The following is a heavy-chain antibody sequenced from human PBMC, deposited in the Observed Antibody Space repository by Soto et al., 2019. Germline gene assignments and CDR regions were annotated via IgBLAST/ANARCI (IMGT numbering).Heavy chain of an antibody. J-gene: IGHJ4*02. CDR3: ARVDCSGASCPFDY. V-gene: IGHV4-59*01. CDR1: GGSISSSY. D-gene: IGHD2-15*01. Sequence: SETLSLTCTVSGGSISSSYWSWIRQPPGKGLEWIGFVYYSGNTNYNPSLKRRVTISVDTSKNQFSLKLNSVTAADTAIYYCARVDCSGASCPFDYWGQGTPVTVSS. CDR2: VYYSGNT.